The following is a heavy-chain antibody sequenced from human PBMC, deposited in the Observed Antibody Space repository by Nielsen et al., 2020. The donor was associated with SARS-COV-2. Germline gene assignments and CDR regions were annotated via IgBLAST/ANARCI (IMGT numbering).Heavy chain of an antibody. Sequence: WIRQPPGKGLEWIGEINHSGSTYYNPSLKSRVTISVDTSKNQFSLKLSSVTAADTAVYYCARDSLSSSSWYYYYYGMDVWGQGTTVTVSS. CDR3: ARDSLSSSSWYYYYYGMDV. V-gene: IGHV4-34*09. J-gene: IGHJ6*02. D-gene: IGHD6-13*01. CDR2: INHSGST.